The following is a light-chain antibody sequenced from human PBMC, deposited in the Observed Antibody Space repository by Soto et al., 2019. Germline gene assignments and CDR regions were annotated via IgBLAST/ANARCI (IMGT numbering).Light chain of an antibody. CDR2: DVT. CDR3: SSYTRSSTLV. CDR1: SSDVGAYDY. Sequence: QSALTQPASVSGSPGQSITISCIGTSSDVGAYDYVSWYQQHPGKAPKLMIYDVTNRPSGVSDRFSGSKSGNTASLTISGLHTEDEADYHCSSYTRSSTLVFGGGTKVTVL. V-gene: IGLV2-14*01. J-gene: IGLJ2*01.